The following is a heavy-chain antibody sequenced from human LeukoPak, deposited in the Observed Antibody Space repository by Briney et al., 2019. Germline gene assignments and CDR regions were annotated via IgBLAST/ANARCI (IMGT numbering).Heavy chain of an antibody. CDR3: ARSDYYDSSGCAFDI. V-gene: IGHV1-69*04. Sequence: SVKVSCKASGGTFSSYAISWVRQAPGQGLEWMGRIIPILGIANYAQKFQGRVTITADKSTSTAYMELRSLRSEDTAVYYCARSDYYDSSGCAFDIWGQGTMVTVSS. CDR1: GGTFSSYA. D-gene: IGHD3-22*01. CDR2: IIPILGIA. J-gene: IGHJ3*02.